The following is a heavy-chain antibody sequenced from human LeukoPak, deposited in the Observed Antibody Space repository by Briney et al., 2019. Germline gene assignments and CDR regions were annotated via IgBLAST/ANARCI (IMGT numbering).Heavy chain of an antibody. CDR2: ISGGGSST. CDR1: GFTFSSYA. J-gene: IGHJ4*02. Sequence: GGSLRLSCAASGFTFSSYAMSWVRQAPGKGLEWVSAISGGGSSTYYADSVKGRFTISRDNSKNTLYLQMNSLRAEDTAVYYCAANNWTDQFDYWGQGTLVTVSS. D-gene: IGHD1-20*01. V-gene: IGHV3-23*01. CDR3: AANNWTDQFDY.